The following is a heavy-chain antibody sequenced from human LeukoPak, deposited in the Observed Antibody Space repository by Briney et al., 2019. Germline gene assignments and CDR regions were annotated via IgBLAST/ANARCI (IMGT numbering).Heavy chain of an antibody. CDR2: INPNSGGT. Sequence: ASVKVSCKASGYTFTGYYMHWVRQAPGQGLEWMGWINPNSGGTNYAQKFQGRVTMTRDTPISTAYMELSRLRSDDTAVYYCARVGVEMASHGWFDPWGQGTLVTVSS. CDR1: GYTFTGYY. CDR3: ARVGVEMASHGWFDP. V-gene: IGHV1-2*02. J-gene: IGHJ5*02. D-gene: IGHD5-24*01.